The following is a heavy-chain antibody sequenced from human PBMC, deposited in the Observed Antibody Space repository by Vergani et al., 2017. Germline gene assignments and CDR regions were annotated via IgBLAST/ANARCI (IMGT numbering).Heavy chain of an antibody. V-gene: IGHV3-23*01. CDR1: GFTFSSYA. Sequence: EVQLLESGGGLVQPGGSLRLSCAASGFTFSSYAMSWVRQAPGKGLEWVSAISGSGGSTYYADSVKGRFTISRNNSKNTLYLQMNSLRAEDTAVYYCYNRQSGYGPDWYFDLWGRGTLVTVSS. D-gene: IGHD2/OR15-2a*01. CDR2: ISGSGGST. J-gene: IGHJ2*01. CDR3: YNRQSGYGPDWYFDL.